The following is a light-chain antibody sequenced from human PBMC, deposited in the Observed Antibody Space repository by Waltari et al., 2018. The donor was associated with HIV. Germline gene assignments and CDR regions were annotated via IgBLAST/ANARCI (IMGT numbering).Light chain of an antibody. CDR2: GKN. CDR3: NSRDSSGNPNYV. CDR1: SLRSYY. Sequence: SSELTQDPAVSVALGQTVRITCQGDSLRSYYASWYQQKPGQAPVLVIYGKNNRPSGIPNGVSGSRSGNTASLTITGAQAEDEADYYCNSRDSSGNPNYVFGTGTKVTVL. J-gene: IGLJ1*01. V-gene: IGLV3-19*01.